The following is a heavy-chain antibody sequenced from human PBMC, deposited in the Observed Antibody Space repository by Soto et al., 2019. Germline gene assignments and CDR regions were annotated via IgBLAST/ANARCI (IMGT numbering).Heavy chain of an antibody. Sequence: SETLSLTCTVSGGSISSSSYYWGWIRQPPGKGLEWIGSIYYSGSTYYNPSLKSRVTISVDTSKNQFSLKLSSVTAADTAIYYCATLAVTGTPGLGYWGQGTLVTVSS. CDR2: IYYSGST. V-gene: IGHV4-39*01. D-gene: IGHD6-19*01. J-gene: IGHJ4*02. CDR3: ATLAVTGTPGLGY. CDR1: GGSISSSSYY.